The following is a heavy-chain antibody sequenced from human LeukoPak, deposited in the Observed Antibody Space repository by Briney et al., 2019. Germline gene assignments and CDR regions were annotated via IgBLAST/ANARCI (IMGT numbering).Heavy chain of an antibody. V-gene: IGHV4-59*01. Sequence: KPSETLSLTCTASGGSISSYYWSWIRQPPGKGLEWIGYIYYSGSTNYNPSLKSRVTISVDTSKNQFSLKLSSVTAADTAVYYCARDSSGYSGYEGAFDIWGQGTMVTVSS. CDR1: GGSISSYY. CDR3: ARDSSGYSGYEGAFDI. D-gene: IGHD5-12*01. J-gene: IGHJ3*02. CDR2: IYYSGST.